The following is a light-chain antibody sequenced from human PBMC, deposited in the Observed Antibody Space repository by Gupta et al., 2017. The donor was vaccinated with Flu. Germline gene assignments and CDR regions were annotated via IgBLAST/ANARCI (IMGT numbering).Light chain of an antibody. CDR3: QHSGT. Sequence: MTQSPSTLYASVGDRVIITCRASQSISSWLAWYQQKPGTAPELLIFEASNLRNGVTARFSGSGSGTEFTRTISSLQPDDFATYYCQHSGTFGQGTKVEL. CDR2: EAS. J-gene: IGKJ1*01. V-gene: IGKV1-5*03. CDR1: QSISSW.